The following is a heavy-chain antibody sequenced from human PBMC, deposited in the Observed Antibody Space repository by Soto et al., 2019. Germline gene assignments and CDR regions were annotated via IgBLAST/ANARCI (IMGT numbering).Heavy chain of an antibody. Sequence: EVQLVESGGGLVQPGRSLRLSCAASGFTFDDYAMHWVRQAPGKGLEWISGISWDSGTLGYADSVKGRFIISRDDAKNSLYLKMNSVRREDTALYYCAQGRYPTMARPLDQWGQGTLVTVTS. J-gene: IGHJ5*02. CDR3: AQGRYPTMARPLDQ. CDR2: ISWDSGTL. D-gene: IGHD1-1*01. V-gene: IGHV3-9*01. CDR1: GFTFDDYA.